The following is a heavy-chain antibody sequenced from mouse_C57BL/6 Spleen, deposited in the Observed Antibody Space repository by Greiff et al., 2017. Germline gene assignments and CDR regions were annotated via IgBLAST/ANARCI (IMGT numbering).Heavy chain of an antibody. V-gene: IGHV1-82*01. CDR1: GYAFSSSW. J-gene: IGHJ3*01. CDR2: IYPGDGDT. D-gene: IGHD2-4*01. CDR3: ARWEESYDYGSWFAY. Sequence: QVQLKESGPELVKPGASVKISCKASGYAFSSSWMNWVKQRPGKGLEWIGRIYPGDGDTNYNGKFKGKATLTADKSSSTAYMQRSSLTSEDSAVYFCARWEESYDYGSWFAYWGQGTLVTVSA.